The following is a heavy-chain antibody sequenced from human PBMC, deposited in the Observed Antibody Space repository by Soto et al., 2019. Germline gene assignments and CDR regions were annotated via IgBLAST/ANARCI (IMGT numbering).Heavy chain of an antibody. D-gene: IGHD2-21*02. V-gene: IGHV4-59*01. Sequence: SETLSLTCTVSGGSISSYYWSWIRQPPGKGLEWIGYIYYSGSTNYNPSLKSRVTISVDTSKNQFSLKLSSVTAADTAVYYCARAGPCRGDCYNFDYWGQGTLVTVSS. CDR2: IYYSGST. CDR3: ARAGPCRGDCYNFDY. J-gene: IGHJ4*02. CDR1: GGSISSYY.